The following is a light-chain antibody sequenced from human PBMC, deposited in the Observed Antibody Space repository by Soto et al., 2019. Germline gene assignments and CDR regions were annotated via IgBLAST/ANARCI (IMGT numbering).Light chain of an antibody. V-gene: IGLV2-11*01. CDR3: CSYAGSYTYV. Sequence: QSVLTQPPSVSGSPGQLVTISCTGTSSDVGGYTYVSWYQQHPGKAPKLMIYDVSKRPSGIPDRFSGFKSGNTASLTISGLQAEDEADYYCCSYAGSYTYVFGTGTKVTVL. CDR2: DVS. CDR1: SSDVGGYTY. J-gene: IGLJ1*01.